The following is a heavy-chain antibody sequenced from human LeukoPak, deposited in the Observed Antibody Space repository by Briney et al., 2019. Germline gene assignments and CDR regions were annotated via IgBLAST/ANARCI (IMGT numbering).Heavy chain of an antibody. CDR2: IIPIFGTA. CDR1: GGTFSSYA. J-gene: IGHJ6*03. CDR3: ARSFYSSSWFYYYYMDV. D-gene: IGHD6-13*01. V-gene: IGHV1-69*01. Sequence: SVKVSCKASGGTFSSYAISWVRQAPGQGLEWMGGIIPIFGTANYAQKFQGRVTITADESTGTAYMELSSLRSEDTAVYYCARSFYSSSWFYYYYMDVWGKGTTVTVSS.